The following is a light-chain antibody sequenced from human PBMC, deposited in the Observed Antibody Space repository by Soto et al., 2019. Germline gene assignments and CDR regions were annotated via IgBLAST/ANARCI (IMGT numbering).Light chain of an antibody. CDR1: SSNIGSNV. J-gene: IGLJ1*01. CDR2: SNN. Sequence: QSVLTQPPSASGTPGQRVTISCSGSSSNIGSNVVNWFQQLPGTAPKLRIYSNNQRPSGVPDRSSGSKSGTSASLAISGLQSEDEADYYCATWDDSLNGYVFGTGTKVTVL. V-gene: IGLV1-44*01. CDR3: ATWDDSLNGYV.